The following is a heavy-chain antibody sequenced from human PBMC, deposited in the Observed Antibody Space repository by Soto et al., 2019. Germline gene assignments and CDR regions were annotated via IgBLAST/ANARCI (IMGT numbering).Heavy chain of an antibody. Sequence: QVHLVQSGAEMKKPGSSVKVSCTASGGTFGSYTVTWVRQAPGQGLEWMGEIIPMFGTASYAQKFQGRVTLTADKSTTTAHMELRSLSSDDTAVYFCARQRAMPPHFYSGMDVWGQGTTVTVSS. D-gene: IGHD2-2*01. CDR1: GGTFGSYT. V-gene: IGHV1-69*06. CDR2: IIPMFGTA. CDR3: ARQRAMPPHFYSGMDV. J-gene: IGHJ6*02.